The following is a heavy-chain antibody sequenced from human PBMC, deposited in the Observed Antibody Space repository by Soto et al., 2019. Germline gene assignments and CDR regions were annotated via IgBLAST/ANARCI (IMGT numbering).Heavy chain of an antibody. V-gene: IGHV4-39*01. Sequence: PSETLSLTCTVSGGSISSSSYYWGCIRQPPGKGLEWIGSIYYSGSTYYDPSLKSRVTISVDTSKNQFSLKLSSVTAADTAVYYCVYSWIQLWRGWFYPWGQGTLVPVSS. CDR2: IYYSGST. D-gene: IGHD5-18*01. CDR3: VYSWIQLWRGWFYP. J-gene: IGHJ5*02. CDR1: GGSISSSSYY.